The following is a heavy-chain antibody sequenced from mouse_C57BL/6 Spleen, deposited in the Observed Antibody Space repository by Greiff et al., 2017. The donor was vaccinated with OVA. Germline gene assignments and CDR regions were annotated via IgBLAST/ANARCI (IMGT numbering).Heavy chain of an antibody. V-gene: IGHV14-1*01. CDR2: IDPEDGDT. Sequence: EVKLMESGAELVRPGASVKLSCTASGFNIKDYYMHWVKQRPEQGLEWIGRIDPEDGDTEYAPKFQGKATMTAATSSNTAYLQLSSLTSEDTAVXYCTTLAYSYAMDYWGQGTSVTVSS. J-gene: IGHJ4*01. CDR3: TTLAYSYAMDY. CDR1: GFNIKDYY. D-gene: IGHD2-10*01.